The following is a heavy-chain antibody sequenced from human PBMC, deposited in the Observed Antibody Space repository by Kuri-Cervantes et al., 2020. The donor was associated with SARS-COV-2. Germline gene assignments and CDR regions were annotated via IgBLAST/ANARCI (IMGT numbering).Heavy chain of an antibody. V-gene: IGHV3-21*04. J-gene: IGHJ4*02. CDR2: ISSTSTYI. CDR3: ARYCSSVSCYSLRAILDY. CDR1: GFTFSSYS. D-gene: IGHD2-2*02. Sequence: GGSLRLSCTASGFTFSSYSMNWVRQAPGKGLEWVSAISSTSTYINYVDSVKGRFTISRDNSKNTLYLQMNSLRAEDTAVYYCARYCSSVSCYSLRAILDYWGPGTLVTVSS.